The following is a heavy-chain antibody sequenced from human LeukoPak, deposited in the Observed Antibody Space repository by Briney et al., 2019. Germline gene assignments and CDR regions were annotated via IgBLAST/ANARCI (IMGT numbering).Heavy chain of an antibody. J-gene: IGHJ4*02. CDR2: IYYSGST. Sequence: PSETLSLTCTVSGGSISSGGYYWSRIRQHPGKGLEWIGYIYYSGSTYYNPSLKSRVTISVDTSKNQFSLKLSSVTAADTAVYYCARVSYDFWSGYYLDYWGQGTLVTVSS. V-gene: IGHV4-31*03. D-gene: IGHD3-3*01. CDR1: GGSISSGGYY. CDR3: ARVSYDFWSGYYLDY.